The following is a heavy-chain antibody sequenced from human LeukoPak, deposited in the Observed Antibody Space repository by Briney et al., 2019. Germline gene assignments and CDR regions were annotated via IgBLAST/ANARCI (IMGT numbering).Heavy chain of an antibody. CDR3: ARIPIAAAGYFDY. D-gene: IGHD6-13*01. CDR2: IYYSGST. CDR1: GGSISSYY. J-gene: IGHJ4*02. V-gene: IGHV4-59*01. Sequence: PSETLSLTCTVSGGSISSYYWSWIRQPPGKGLEWIGYIYYSGSTNYNPSLKSRVTISVDTSKNQFSLKLSSVTAADTAVYYCARIPIAAAGYFDYWGQGTLVTV.